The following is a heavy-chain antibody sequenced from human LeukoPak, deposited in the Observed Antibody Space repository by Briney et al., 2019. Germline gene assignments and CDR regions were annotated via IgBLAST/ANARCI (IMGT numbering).Heavy chain of an antibody. CDR2: INPNSGDT. Sequence: ASVKVSCKASGYTFTGYHMHWVRQAPGQGLEWMGRINPNSGDTNYAQKFQGRVAMTRDTSISAAFMELTRLRSDDTAVYYCARDYCSSTSCLFDYWGQGTLVTVSS. V-gene: IGHV1-2*06. CDR1: GYTFTGYH. D-gene: IGHD2-2*01. CDR3: ARDYCSSTSCLFDY. J-gene: IGHJ4*02.